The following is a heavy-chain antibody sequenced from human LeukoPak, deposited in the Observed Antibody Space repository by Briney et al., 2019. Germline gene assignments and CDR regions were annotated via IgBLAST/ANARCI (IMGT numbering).Heavy chain of an antibody. CDR3: ARDGILDVDTGMVLSLLFDY. Sequence: SETLSLTCTVSGGSISSGGYYWSWIRQHPGKGLEWIGYIYYSGSTYYNPSLKSRVTISVDTSKNQFSLKLSSVTAADTAVYYCARDGILDVDTGMVLSLLFDYWGQGTLVAVSS. V-gene: IGHV4-31*03. CDR2: IYYSGST. CDR1: GGSISSGGYY. J-gene: IGHJ4*02. D-gene: IGHD5-18*01.